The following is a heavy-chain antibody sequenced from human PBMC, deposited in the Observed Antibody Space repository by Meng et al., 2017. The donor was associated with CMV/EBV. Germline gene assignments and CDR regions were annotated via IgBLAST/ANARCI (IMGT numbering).Heavy chain of an antibody. V-gene: IGHV4-38-2*02. CDR1: GYSISSGYY. J-gene: IGHJ5*02. CDR2: FYQSGTT. CDR3: ARGGCSSTSCLSSWFDP. D-gene: IGHD2-2*01. Sequence: SETLSLTCTVSGYSISSGYYWGWIRQPPGRGLEWIGTFYQSGTTYYNPSLKSRVTMSADTSKNQFSLNLSSVTAADTAVYYCARGGCSSTSCLSSWFDPWGQGTLVTVSS.